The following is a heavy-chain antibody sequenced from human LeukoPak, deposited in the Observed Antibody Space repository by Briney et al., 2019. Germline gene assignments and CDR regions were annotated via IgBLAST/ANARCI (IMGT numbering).Heavy chain of an antibody. CDR3: ARGSDLFGY. J-gene: IGHJ4*02. V-gene: IGHV4-34*01. Sequence: SETLSLTCAVYGGSFSGYYWSWIRQPPGKGLEWIGEINHSGSTNYNPSLKSRVTISVDTSKNQFSLMLSSVTAADTAVYYCARGSDLFGYWGQGTLVTVSS. CDR2: INHSGST. D-gene: IGHD2-21*01. CDR1: GGSFSGYY.